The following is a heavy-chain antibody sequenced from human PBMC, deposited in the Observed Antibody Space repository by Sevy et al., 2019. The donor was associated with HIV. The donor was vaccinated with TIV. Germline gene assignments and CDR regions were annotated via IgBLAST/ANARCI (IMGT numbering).Heavy chain of an antibody. J-gene: IGHJ5*02. CDR1: GFTFSDYY. D-gene: IGHD2-15*01. CDR3: ARDKYCSGGSCYFFDP. V-gene: IGHV3-11*06. Sequence: GGFLRLSCAASGFTFSDYYMSWIRQAPGKGLEWVSYISSSSSYTNYADSVKGRFTISRDNAKNSLYLQMNSLRAEDTAVYYCARDKYCSGGSCYFFDPWGQGTLVTVSS. CDR2: ISSSSSYT.